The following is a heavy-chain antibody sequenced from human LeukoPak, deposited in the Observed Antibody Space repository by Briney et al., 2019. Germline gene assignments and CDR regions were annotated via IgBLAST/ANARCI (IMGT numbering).Heavy chain of an antibody. Sequence: SVKVSCKASGGTFSRYAISWVRPAPEQGVAWMGGIIPIFGTANYAQKFQGRATITADESTSTAYMELSSLRSEDTAVYFCARDFVDGYCSGGSGHNWLDPWGQGTLVTVSS. CDR3: ARDFVDGYCSGGSGHNWLDP. CDR2: IIPIFGTA. D-gene: IGHD2-15*01. V-gene: IGHV1-69*13. J-gene: IGHJ5*02. CDR1: GGTFSRYA.